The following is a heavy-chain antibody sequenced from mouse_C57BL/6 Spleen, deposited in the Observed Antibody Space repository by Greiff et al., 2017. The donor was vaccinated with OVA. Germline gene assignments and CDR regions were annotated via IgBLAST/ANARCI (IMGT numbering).Heavy chain of an antibody. Sequence: EVMLVESGGGLVQPKGSLKLSCAASGFSFNTYAMNWVRQAPGQGLEWVARIRSKSNNYATYQADSVKDRLTIYRDDSESMLYLQMNNLKTEDTAMYYCVRPSICYDYDYYAIDYLSQVTSVTVSS. CDR1: GFSFNTYA. CDR2: IRSKSNNYAT. J-gene: IGHJ4*01. D-gene: IGHD2-4*01. V-gene: IGHV10-1*01. CDR3: VRPSICYDYDYYAIDY.